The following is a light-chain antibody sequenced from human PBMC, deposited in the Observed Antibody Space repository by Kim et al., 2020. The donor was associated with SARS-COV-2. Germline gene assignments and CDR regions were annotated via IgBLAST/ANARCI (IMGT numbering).Light chain of an antibody. CDR2: DAS. J-gene: IGKJ5*01. Sequence: EIVMTQSPATLSVSPGEIATLSCRASQSVGSKLAWYQQKPGQAPRLLIYDASTRETGIPGRFSGSGSGTEFTLTIGSLQSEDFALYYCQQYHKWPGITFGRGTRLDIK. CDR1: QSVGSK. CDR3: QQYHKWPGIT. V-gene: IGKV3-15*01.